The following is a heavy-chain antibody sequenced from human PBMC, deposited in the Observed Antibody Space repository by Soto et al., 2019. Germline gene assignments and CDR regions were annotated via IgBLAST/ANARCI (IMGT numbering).Heavy chain of an antibody. CDR3: AKDGYDLHAFNI. Sequence: GGSLRLSCAASGFTFSSYAMSGVRQAPGKGLEWVSAISGSGGSTYYADSVKGRFTISRDNSKNTLYLQMNSLRAEDTAVYYCAKDGYDLHAFNIWGQGTMVTVSS. CDR1: GFTFSSYA. V-gene: IGHV3-23*01. D-gene: IGHD3-16*01. CDR2: ISGSGGST. J-gene: IGHJ3*02.